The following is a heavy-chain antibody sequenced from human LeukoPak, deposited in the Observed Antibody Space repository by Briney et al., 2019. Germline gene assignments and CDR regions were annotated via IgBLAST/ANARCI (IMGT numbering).Heavy chain of an antibody. J-gene: IGHJ4*02. CDR3: ARGIGSGSYSGVWGY. V-gene: IGHV3-33*01. CDR1: GFTFSSYG. CDR2: ICYDGSNK. Sequence: PGGSLRLSCAASGFTFSSYGMHWVRQAPGKGLEWVAVICYDGSNKYYADSVKGRFTISRDNSKNTLYLQMNSLRAEDTAVYYCARGIGSGSYSGVWGYWGQGTLVSVSS. D-gene: IGHD1-26*01.